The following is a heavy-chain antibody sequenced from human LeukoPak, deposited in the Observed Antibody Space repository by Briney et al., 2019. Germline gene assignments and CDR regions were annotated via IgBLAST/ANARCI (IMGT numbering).Heavy chain of an antibody. CDR3: AKDVLRFLEWLLGGAFDI. V-gene: IGHV3-23*01. Sequence: PGGSLRLSCAASGFTFSSYAMSWVRQAPGRGLEWVSAISGSGGSTYYADSVKGRFTIYRDNSKNTLYLQMNSLRAEDTAVYYCAKDVLRFLEWLLGGAFDIWGQGTMVTVSS. J-gene: IGHJ3*02. CDR1: GFTFSSYA. CDR2: ISGSGGST. D-gene: IGHD3-3*01.